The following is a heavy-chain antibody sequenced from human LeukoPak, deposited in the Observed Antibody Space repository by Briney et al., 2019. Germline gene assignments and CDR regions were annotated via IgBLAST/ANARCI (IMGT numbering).Heavy chain of an antibody. J-gene: IGHJ6*03. V-gene: IGHV4-39*01. Sequence: SETLSLTCTVSGGSISSYYWGWIRQPPGKGLEWIGSIYYSGSTYYNPSLKSRVTISVDTSKNQFSLKLSSVTAADTAVYYCARRRPYDFWSGFYYMDVWGKGTTVTVSS. CDR2: IYYSGST. CDR1: GGSISSYY. D-gene: IGHD3-3*01. CDR3: ARRRPYDFWSGFYYMDV.